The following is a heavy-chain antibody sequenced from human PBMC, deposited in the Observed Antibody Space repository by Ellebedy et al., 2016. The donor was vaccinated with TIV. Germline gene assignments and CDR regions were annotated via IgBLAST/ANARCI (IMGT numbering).Heavy chain of an antibody. D-gene: IGHD5-24*01. CDR1: GFTFSSYS. V-gene: IGHV3-21*01. J-gene: IGHJ4*02. CDR3: ARQSQKMATIPGDLGY. CDR2: ISSSSSYI. Sequence: GESLKISCAASGFTFSSYSMNWVRQAPGQGLEWVSSISSSSSYIYYADSVKGRFTISRDNAKNSLYLQMNSLRAEDTAVYYCARQSQKMATIPGDLGYWGQGTLVTVSS.